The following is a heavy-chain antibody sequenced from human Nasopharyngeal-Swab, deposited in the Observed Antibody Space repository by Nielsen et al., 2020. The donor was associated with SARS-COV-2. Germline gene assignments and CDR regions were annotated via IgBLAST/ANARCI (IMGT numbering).Heavy chain of an antibody. Sequence: WSRQPPGQGLEWVSAISGSGGSTYYADSVKGRFTISRGNSKNTLYLQMNSLRAEDTAVYYCAKDPPVYSSSWYYYWGQGTLVTVSS. D-gene: IGHD6-13*01. CDR3: AKDPPVYSSSWYYY. CDR2: ISGSGGST. J-gene: IGHJ4*02. V-gene: IGHV3-23*01.